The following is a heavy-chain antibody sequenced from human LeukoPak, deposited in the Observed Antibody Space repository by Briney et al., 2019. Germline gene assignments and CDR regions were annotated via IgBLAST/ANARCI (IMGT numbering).Heavy chain of an antibody. V-gene: IGHV3-30-3*01. CDR2: ISYDGTNK. CDR3: ARGFVLGAAKNYFDY. Sequence: GGPLRLSCAASGFTISSYEMNWVRQAPGKGLEWVAVISYDGTNKYYADSVKGRFTISRDNSKNTLSLQTNSLRAEDTALYYCARGFVLGAAKNYFDYWGQGALVTVSS. J-gene: IGHJ4*02. CDR1: GFTISSYE. D-gene: IGHD2-21*02.